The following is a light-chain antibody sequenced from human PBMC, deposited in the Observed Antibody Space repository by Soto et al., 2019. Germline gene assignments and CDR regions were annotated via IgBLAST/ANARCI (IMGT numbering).Light chain of an antibody. J-gene: IGKJ4*01. CDR2: AAS. V-gene: IGKV1-17*01. CDR3: QQYDNLPLT. CDR1: QGIRSG. Sequence: DIQMTQSPSSLSASVGDRVTITCRASQGIRSGLGWYQQKPGKAPKRLIDAASSLQSGVPSRFSGSGSGTDFTFTISSLQPEDIATYYCQQYDNLPLTFGGGTKVDIK.